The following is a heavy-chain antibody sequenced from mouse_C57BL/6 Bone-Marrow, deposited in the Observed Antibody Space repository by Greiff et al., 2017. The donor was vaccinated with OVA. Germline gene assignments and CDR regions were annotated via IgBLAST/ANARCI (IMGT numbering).Heavy chain of an antibody. D-gene: IGHD1-1*01. Sequence: VKLQESGPGLVQPSQSLSITCTVSGFSLTSYGVHWVRQSPGKGLEWLGVIWRGGSTDYNAAFMSRLSITKDNSKSQVFFKMNSLQADDTAIYYCAKTPYYGSNWYFDVWGTGTTVTVSS. CDR1: GFSLTSYG. J-gene: IGHJ1*03. V-gene: IGHV2-5*01. CDR2: IWRGGST. CDR3: AKTPYYGSNWYFDV.